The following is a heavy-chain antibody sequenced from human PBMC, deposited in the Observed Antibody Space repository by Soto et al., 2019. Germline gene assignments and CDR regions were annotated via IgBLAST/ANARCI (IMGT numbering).Heavy chain of an antibody. CDR3: ARDPPPPDY. CDR1: GYTLASYA. Sequence: QVQLVQSGAEVKKPGASVKVSCKASGYTLASYASSWMRQSPGHGLEWMGWISAYNGNTNYAQKLPGRVTMTTDTSTSTAYIELRSVRSDDTAVYYCARDPPPPDYWCQGTLVTVAS. CDR2: ISAYNGNT. J-gene: IGHJ4*02. V-gene: IGHV1-18*01.